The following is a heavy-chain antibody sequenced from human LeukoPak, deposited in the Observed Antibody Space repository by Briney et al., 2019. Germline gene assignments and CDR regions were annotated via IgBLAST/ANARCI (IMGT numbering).Heavy chain of an antibody. V-gene: IGHV3-74*01. CDR3: ARGDYGGNHPSGY. CDR1: GFTFSSYA. Sequence: PGGSLRLSCAASGFTFSSYAMSWVRQAPGKGLVWVSRINSDGSSTSYADSVKGRFTISRDNAKNTLYLQMNSLRAEDTAVYYCARGDYGGNHPSGYWGQGTLVTVSS. D-gene: IGHD4-23*01. J-gene: IGHJ4*02. CDR2: INSDGSST.